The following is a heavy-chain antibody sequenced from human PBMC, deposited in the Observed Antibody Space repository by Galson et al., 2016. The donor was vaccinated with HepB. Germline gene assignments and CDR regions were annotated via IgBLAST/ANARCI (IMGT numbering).Heavy chain of an antibody. D-gene: IGHD2-21*01. J-gene: IGHJ5*02. V-gene: IGHV3-9*01. CDR1: GFTFEDHA. CDR3: AKGALAA. CDR2: LGWNSNYK. Sequence: SLRLSCAGSGFTFEDHAMHWVRQVPGKGLEWVSGLGWNSNYKGYADSVKGQFSISRDNAKNSLYLQMNTLRPEDTALYYCAKGALAAWGQGTLVIVSS.